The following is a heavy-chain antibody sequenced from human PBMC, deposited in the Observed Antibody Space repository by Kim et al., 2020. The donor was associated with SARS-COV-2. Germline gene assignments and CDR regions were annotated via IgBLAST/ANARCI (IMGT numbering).Heavy chain of an antibody. V-gene: IGHV3-23*01. CDR3: AQAWDY. CDR2: GRGGYK. Sequence: GRGGYKNCADSGKGRLTMSRDNAKNTLYLQMNSLRAEDTAVYYCAQAWDYWGQGTLVTVSS. J-gene: IGHJ4*02.